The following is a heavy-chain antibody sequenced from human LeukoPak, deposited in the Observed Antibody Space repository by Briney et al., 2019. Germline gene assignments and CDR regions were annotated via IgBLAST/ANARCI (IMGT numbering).Heavy chain of an antibody. CDR2: IYPGDSDT. D-gene: IGHD3-22*01. CDR1: GYSFTSYW. V-gene: IGHV5-51*01. J-gene: IGHJ3*02. CDR3: ASSYYYDSSGYYDAFDI. Sequence: GESLMISCKGSGYSFTSYWIGWVRQMPGKGLEWMGIIYPGDSDTRYSPSFQGQVTISADKSISTAYLQWSSLKASDTAMYYCASSYYYDSSGYYDAFDIWGQGTMVTVSS.